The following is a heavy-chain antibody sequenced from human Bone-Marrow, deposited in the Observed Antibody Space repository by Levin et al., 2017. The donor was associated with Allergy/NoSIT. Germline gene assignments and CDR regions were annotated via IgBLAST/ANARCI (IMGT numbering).Heavy chain of an antibody. D-gene: IGHD3-10*01. V-gene: IGHV4-34*01. CDR3: ARDYYGSGSYPTANN. CDR1: GGSFSGYY. J-gene: IGHJ1*01. Sequence: SETLSLTCSVYGGSFSGYYWSWIRQPPGKGLEYLAEINHYGRTYYNPSLKSRVTISLDASKNQFSLKLTSVTAADTAVYFCARDYYGSGSYPTANNWGQGTLVSVSS. CDR2: INHYGRT.